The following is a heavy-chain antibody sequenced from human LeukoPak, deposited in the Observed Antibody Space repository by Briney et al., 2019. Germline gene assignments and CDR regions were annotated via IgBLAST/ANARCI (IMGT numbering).Heavy chain of an antibody. CDR3: ARLNAYSSSWHYFDS. V-gene: IGHV4-39*01. CDR1: GGSTSSSSYF. D-gene: IGHD6-13*01. Sequence: SETLSLTCTVSGGSTSSSSYFWGWIRQPPGRGLEWIGTLYYSGTTSYNPSLQSRVTISVDTSKNQSSLKLSSVTAADTSIYYCARLNAYSSSWHYFDSWGQGTLVTVSS. J-gene: IGHJ4*02. CDR2: LYYSGTT.